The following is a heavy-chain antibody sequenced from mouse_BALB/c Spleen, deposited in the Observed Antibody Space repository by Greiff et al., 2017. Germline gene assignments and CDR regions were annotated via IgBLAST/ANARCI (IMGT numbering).Heavy chain of an antibody. CDR1: GYTFTSYW. V-gene: IGHV1S26*01. D-gene: IGHD2-2*01. Sequence: QVQLQQPGAELVKPGASVTMSCKASGYTFTSYWMHWVKQRPGQGLEWIGYINPSTGYTEYNQKFKDKATWTADKSSSTAYMQLSSLTSEDSAVYYCARWGLRRFDYWGQGTTLTVSS. CDR2: INPSTGYT. J-gene: IGHJ2*01. CDR3: ARWGLRRFDY.